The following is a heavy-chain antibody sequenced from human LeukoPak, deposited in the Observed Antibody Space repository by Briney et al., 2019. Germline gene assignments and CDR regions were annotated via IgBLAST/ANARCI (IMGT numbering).Heavy chain of an antibody. D-gene: IGHD3-22*01. Sequence: ASVKVSCKASGYTFTGYYMHWVRQAPGQGLEWMGRINPNSGGTNYAQKFQGRVTMTRDTSISTAYMELSRLRSDDTAVYYCARAEYYDSSEEYYYYYGMDVRGQGTTVTVSS. J-gene: IGHJ6*02. CDR3: ARAEYYDSSEEYYYYYGMDV. CDR1: GYTFTGYY. CDR2: INPNSGGT. V-gene: IGHV1-2*06.